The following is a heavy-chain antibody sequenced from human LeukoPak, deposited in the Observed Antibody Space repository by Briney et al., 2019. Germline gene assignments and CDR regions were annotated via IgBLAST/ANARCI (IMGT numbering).Heavy chain of an antibody. CDR2: IYYTGT. V-gene: IGHV4-59*02. J-gene: IGHJ6*03. Sequence: PSETLSLTCTVSGGSVTDYYWSWIRQSPGKGLEWIGYIYYTGTSYNPSLKSRVTISVDTSKNQFSLKLSSVTAADTAVYYCARTTMVRGTYYMDVWGKGTTVTISS. CDR1: GGSVTDYY. CDR3: ARTTMVRGTYYMDV. D-gene: IGHD3-10*01.